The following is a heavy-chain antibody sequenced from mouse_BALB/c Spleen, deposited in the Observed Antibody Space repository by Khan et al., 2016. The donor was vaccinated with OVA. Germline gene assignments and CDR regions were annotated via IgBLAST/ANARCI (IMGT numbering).Heavy chain of an antibody. CDR1: GYTFTDYY. CDR2: ISPGSGDT. J-gene: IGHJ3*01. D-gene: IGHD1-2*01. CDR3: ARRKYDGYTFAY. V-gene: IGHV1-77*01. Sequence: QVQLQQSGAELARPGASVKLSCKASGYTFTDYYINWVKQRTGQGLEWIGEISPGSGDTYYNEKFKGKATLTADNSSSTVYMQLSSLTAEASAVSFCARRKYDGYTFAYWGQGTLVTVSA.